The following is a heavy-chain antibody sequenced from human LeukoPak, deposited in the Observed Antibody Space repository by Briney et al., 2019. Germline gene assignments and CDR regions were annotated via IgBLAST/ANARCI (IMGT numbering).Heavy chain of an antibody. CDR1: GFTFSTYA. Sequence: PGGSLRLSCSASGFTFSTYAMSWVRQAPGKGLEWVSAVTSSGAYTFYADSVKGRLTISRDNSMNTLFLQMNSLGAADTAIYYCVRDEDLYSPTWYVFDFWGQGTLVTVSS. V-gene: IGHV3-23*01. CDR3: VRDEDLYSPTWYVFDF. CDR2: VTSSGAYT. D-gene: IGHD2/OR15-2a*01. J-gene: IGHJ4*02.